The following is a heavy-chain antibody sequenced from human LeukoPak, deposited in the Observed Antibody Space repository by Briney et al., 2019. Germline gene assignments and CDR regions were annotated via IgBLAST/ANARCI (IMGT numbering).Heavy chain of an antibody. D-gene: IGHD2-2*01. CDR2: IYSGGST. CDR1: GFTVSSNY. CDR3: ARRTRSIRYYYYMDV. J-gene: IGHJ6*03. Sequence: PGGSLRLSCAASGFTVSSNYMSWVRQAPGKGLEWVSVIYSGGSTYYADSVKGRFTISRDNSKKTLYLQMNSRRAEDTAVNYCARRTRSIRYYYYMDVWGKGATVTDPS. V-gene: IGHV3-53*01.